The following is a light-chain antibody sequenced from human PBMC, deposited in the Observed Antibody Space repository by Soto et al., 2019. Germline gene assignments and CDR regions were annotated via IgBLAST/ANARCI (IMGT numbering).Light chain of an antibody. CDR3: MQGTHWPPIT. V-gene: IGKV2-30*01. CDR2: KVS. Sequence: DVVMTQSPLSLPVTLGQPASISCRSSQSLVYSDGDTYLNWFQQRPGQSPRRLIYKVSNRDSGVPERFSGSGSGHDFTLKISRVEAEDVGVYYCMQGTHWPPITFGQGTRLEIK. J-gene: IGKJ5*01. CDR1: QSLVYSDGDTY.